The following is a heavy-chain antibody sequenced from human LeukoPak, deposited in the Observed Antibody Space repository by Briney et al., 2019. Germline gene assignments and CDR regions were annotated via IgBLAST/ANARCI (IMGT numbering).Heavy chain of an antibody. D-gene: IGHD3-9*01. Sequence: GSLRLSCAASGFRFDSYPMNWVCQPPGKGMEWLSNVRTRGDPTSYADSVKGRFTISRDNAKNSLYLQMNSLRAEDTAVYYCAREFDFSFPSYGMDVWGQGTTVTVSS. V-gene: IGHV3-48*01. CDR3: AREFDFSFPSYGMDV. CDR1: GFRFDSYP. CDR2: VRTRGDPT. J-gene: IGHJ6*02.